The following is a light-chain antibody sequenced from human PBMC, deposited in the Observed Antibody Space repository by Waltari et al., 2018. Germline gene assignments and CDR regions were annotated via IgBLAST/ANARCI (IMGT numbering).Light chain of an antibody. Sequence: QSVLTQPPSVSGAPGQRVTISCTGSDSNFGDYDVHWYQQFPGLAPKLLTYDNDKRRAGVSDRVSGSKSSSSASLTMTGLQTEDDADYYCQSYDSGLSSVLFGGGTRLTVL. CDR3: QSYDSGLSSVL. CDR1: DSNFGDYD. CDR2: DND. J-gene: IGLJ2*01. V-gene: IGLV1-40*01.